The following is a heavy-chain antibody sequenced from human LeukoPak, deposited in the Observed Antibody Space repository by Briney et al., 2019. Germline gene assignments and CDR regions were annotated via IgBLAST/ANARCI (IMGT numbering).Heavy chain of an antibody. Sequence: PGGSPRLSCAASGFTFSSYWMSWVRQAPGKGLEWVANIKQDGSEKYYVDSVKGRFTISRDNAKNSLYLQMNSLRAEDTAVYYCARGSTRTVPEYYFDYWGQGTLVTVSS. CDR2: IKQDGSEK. CDR3: ARGSTRTVPEYYFDY. V-gene: IGHV3-7*01. J-gene: IGHJ4*02. CDR1: GFTFSSYW. D-gene: IGHD4-4*01.